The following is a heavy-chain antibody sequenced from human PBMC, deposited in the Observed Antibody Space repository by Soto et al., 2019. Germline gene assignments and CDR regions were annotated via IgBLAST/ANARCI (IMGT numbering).Heavy chain of an antibody. CDR3: ARASAPDGPYDAFDI. V-gene: IGHV1-46*01. Sequence: ASVKVSCKASGYTFTSYYMHWVRQAPGQGLEWMGIINPSGGSTSYAQKFQGRVTMTRDTSTSTVYMELSSLRSEDTAVYYCARASAPDGPYDAFDIWGQGTMVTVSS. CDR2: INPSGGST. CDR1: GYTFTSYY. J-gene: IGHJ3*02.